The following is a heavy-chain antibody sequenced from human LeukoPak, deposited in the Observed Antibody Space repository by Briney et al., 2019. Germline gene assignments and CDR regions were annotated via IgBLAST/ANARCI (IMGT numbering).Heavy chain of an antibody. Sequence: ASVKVSCKASGYTFTGHNMHWVRQAPGQGLEWMGWINPNNGGTNYQGRVTMTRDTSTSTAYMELNRLRSDDTAGYYCASFVYYYDSDAYMDYWGQGTLVTVSS. CDR1: GYTFTGHN. CDR3: ASFVYYYDSDAYMDY. J-gene: IGHJ4*02. V-gene: IGHV1-2*02. CDR2: INPNNGGT. D-gene: IGHD3-22*01.